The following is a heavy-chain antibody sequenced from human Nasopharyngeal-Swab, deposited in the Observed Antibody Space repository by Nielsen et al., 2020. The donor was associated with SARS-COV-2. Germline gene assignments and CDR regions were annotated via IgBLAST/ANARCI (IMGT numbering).Heavy chain of an antibody. CDR3: ARARGAYGDYYYYYTDV. CDR2: TYYRSKWYN. CDR1: GHSVSSSSAA. V-gene: IGHV6-1*01. D-gene: IGHD4-17*01. Sequence: SQTLSLTCAISGHSVSSSSAAWNWIRQSPSRGLEWLGRTYYRSKWYNDYAVSVKSRITINPDTSKNQFSLHLNSVTPEDTAVYYCARARGAYGDYYYYYTDVRGKGTTVTVSS. J-gene: IGHJ6*03.